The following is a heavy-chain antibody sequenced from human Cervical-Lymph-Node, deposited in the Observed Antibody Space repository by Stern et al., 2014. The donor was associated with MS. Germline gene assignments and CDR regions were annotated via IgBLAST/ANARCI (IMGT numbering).Heavy chain of an antibody. CDR1: ANTIPDSY. J-gene: IGHJ4*02. CDR3: ARGGGYSYSTLDY. D-gene: IGHD3-10*01. CDR2: INPNSGGT. V-gene: IGHV1-2*02. Sequence: QVKLVESGAEVKKPGASVKVSGRPPANTIPDSYTHWARQAPGQGLEWRGWINPNSGGTYSAQKFQGRLTMTRDTSISTAYMELSSLRSDDTAVYYCARGGGYSYSTLDYWGQGTQVTVSS.